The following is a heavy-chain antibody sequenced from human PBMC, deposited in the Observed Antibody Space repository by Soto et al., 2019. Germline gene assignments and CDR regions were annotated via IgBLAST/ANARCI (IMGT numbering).Heavy chain of an antibody. CDR3: GSLLGTPWGWFDP. V-gene: IGHV4-39*01. J-gene: IGHJ5*02. CDR1: GGSVSNSDYY. Sequence: PSETLSLTCAVSGGSVSNSDYYWGWIRQSPGEGLEWIGSVSFSGTTYRKSSLKSRVIMSVDTSKNQFSLRLASVTAADSAVYYCGSLLGTPWGWFDPWGQGTQVTVSS. D-gene: IGHD3-16*01. CDR2: VSFSGTT.